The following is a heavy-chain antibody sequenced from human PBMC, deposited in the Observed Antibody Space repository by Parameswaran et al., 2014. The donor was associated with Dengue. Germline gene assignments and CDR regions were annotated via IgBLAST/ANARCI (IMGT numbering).Heavy chain of an antibody. Sequence: WVRQAPGQGLEWVGWINPDSGGANYAQKFQGRVIMTRDTSISTVYMELSSLRSDDTAVYYCARDPAVSSYDYYFDYWGQEPWSPSPQ. J-gene: IGHJ4*01. CDR2: INPDSGGA. V-gene: IGHV1-2*02. D-gene: IGHD3-16*01. CDR3: ARDPAVSSYDYYFDY.